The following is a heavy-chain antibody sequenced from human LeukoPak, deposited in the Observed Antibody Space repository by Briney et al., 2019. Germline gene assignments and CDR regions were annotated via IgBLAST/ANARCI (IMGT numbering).Heavy chain of an antibody. CDR3: ATVPYVWGSYRSNWFDP. CDR2: FDPEDGET. Sequence: ASVKVSCKVSGYTLTELSMHWVRQAPGKGLEWRGGFDPEDGETIYAQKFQGRVTMTEDTSTDTAYMELSSLRSEDTAVYYCATVPYVWGSYRSNWFDPWGQGTLVTVSS. V-gene: IGHV1-24*01. CDR1: GYTLTELS. J-gene: IGHJ5*02. D-gene: IGHD3-16*02.